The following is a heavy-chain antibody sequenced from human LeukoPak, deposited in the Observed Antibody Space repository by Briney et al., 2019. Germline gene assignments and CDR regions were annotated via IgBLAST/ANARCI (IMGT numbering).Heavy chain of an antibody. V-gene: IGHV1-69*10. D-gene: IGHD2-2*01. J-gene: IGHJ4*02. CDR1: GGTFSSYA. CDR3: ARASLPSKN. Sequence: ASVKLSCKASGGTFSSYAISWVRQAPGQALEWMGRLLPILGISNYAQKFQGRVTVTADESTSTAYMELSSLRSEDTAVYYCARASLPSKNWGRGTLVSVSS. CDR2: LLPILGIS.